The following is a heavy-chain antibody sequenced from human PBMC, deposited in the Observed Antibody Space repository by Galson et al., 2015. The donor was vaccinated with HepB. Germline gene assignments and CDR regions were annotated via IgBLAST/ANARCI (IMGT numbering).Heavy chain of an antibody. J-gene: IGHJ6*02. CDR1: GYTFISYS. CDR3: ARGPFYCSGSNCSMGFYQHYGMDV. Sequence: LVKVSCKASGYTFISYSITWVRQAPGQGLEWMGWISVYNGNTNYAQKVQGRVTMTKDTSTSTAYMELRSLRSDDTAVYFCARGPFYCSGSNCSMGFYQHYGMDVWGQGTTVTVSS. D-gene: IGHD2-15*01. CDR2: ISVYNGNT. V-gene: IGHV1-18*01.